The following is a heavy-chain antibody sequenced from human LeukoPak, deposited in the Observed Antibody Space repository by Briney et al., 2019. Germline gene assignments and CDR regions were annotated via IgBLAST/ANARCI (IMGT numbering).Heavy chain of an antibody. Sequence: ASVKVSCKASGYTFTSYGISWVRQASGQGLEWMGWISAYNGNTNYAQKLQGRVTMTTDTSTSTAYMELRSLRSDDTAVYYCARAIVVVPAARGGYYYYMDVWGKGTTVTVSS. D-gene: IGHD2-2*01. CDR3: ARAIVVVPAARGGYYYYMDV. CDR1: GYTFTSYG. J-gene: IGHJ6*03. V-gene: IGHV1-18*01. CDR2: ISAYNGNT.